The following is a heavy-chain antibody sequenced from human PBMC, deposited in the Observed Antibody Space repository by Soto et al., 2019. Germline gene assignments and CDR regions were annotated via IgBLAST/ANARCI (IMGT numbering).Heavy chain of an antibody. D-gene: IGHD2-15*01. J-gene: IGHJ4*02. Sequence: SLRLSCAASGFTFSSYIMDWVRQAPGKGLEWVSYISSSSSTIYYADSVKGRFTISRDNAKNSLYLQMNSLRAEDTAVYYCARDWGSGSDDWGQGTLVTVSS. CDR3: ARDWGSGSDD. CDR1: GFTFSSYI. CDR2: ISSSSSTI. V-gene: IGHV3-48*01.